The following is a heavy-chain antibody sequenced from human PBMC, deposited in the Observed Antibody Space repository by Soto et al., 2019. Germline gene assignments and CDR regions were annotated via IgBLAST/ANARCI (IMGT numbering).Heavy chain of an antibody. V-gene: IGHV2-26*01. CDR3: ARIEEMAPVRDYYYYGMDV. J-gene: IGHJ6*02. CDR1: GFSLSNARMG. Sequence: QVTLKESGPVLVKPTETLTLTCTVSGFSLSNARMGVSWIRHPPGKALEWLAHIFSNDEKSYSTSLKSRLTISKDTSKSQVVLTMTNMDPVDTATYYCARIEEMAPVRDYYYYGMDVWGQGNTVTVSS. D-gene: IGHD3-10*01. CDR2: IFSNDEK.